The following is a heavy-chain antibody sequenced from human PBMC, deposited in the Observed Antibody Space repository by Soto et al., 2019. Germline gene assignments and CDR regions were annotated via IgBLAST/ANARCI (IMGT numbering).Heavy chain of an antibody. D-gene: IGHD1-1*01. CDR2: MSHSGGT. CDR1: GGSVNSGNYY. CDR3: ARVERGTATTVVDAFEI. Sequence: QVQLQQWGAGLLKPSETLSLTCAVFGGSVNSGNYYWSWIRQPPGKRLEWIGEMSHSGGTHFNPSRRSRVTISVHTSKNQFALKMSSLTAADTALYYYARVERGTATTVVDAFEICGPGTMVTVSS. J-gene: IGHJ3*02. V-gene: IGHV4-34*01.